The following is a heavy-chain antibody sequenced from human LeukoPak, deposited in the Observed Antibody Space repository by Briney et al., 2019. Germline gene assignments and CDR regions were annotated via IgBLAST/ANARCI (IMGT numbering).Heavy chain of an antibody. D-gene: IGHD1-26*01. CDR1: GFTVSSNY. J-gene: IGHJ3*02. CDR2: IYSGGST. V-gene: IGHV3-66*02. Sequence: GGSLRLSCAASGFTVSSNYMSWVRQAPGKGLEWVSVIYSGGSTYYADSVQGRFTISRDNSKNTLYLQMNSLRAEDTAVYYCARDMELLRSVGAFDIWGQGTMVTVSS. CDR3: ARDMELLRSVGAFDI.